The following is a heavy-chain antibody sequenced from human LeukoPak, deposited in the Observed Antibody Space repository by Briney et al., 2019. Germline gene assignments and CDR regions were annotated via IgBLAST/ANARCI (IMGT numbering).Heavy chain of an antibody. D-gene: IGHD3-22*01. CDR1: GFTFSSYW. CDR2: INSDGSST. CDR3: ARRDSSGYYNSNWFAP. Sequence: GGSLRLSSAASGFTFSSYWMHWGRQAAGKGRVWVSRINSDGSSTGYADSVKGRSTISRDNAKNTLYLQMNSMRAQDTAVYYCARRDSSGYYNSNWFAPWGQGTLVTVSS. V-gene: IGHV3-74*01. J-gene: IGHJ5*02.